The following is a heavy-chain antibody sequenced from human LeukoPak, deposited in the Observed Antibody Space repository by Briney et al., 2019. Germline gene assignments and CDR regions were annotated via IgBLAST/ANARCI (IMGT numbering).Heavy chain of an antibody. J-gene: IGHJ4*02. V-gene: IGHV3-30*04. CDR2: VSFDGAHK. CDR3: VRARAGGLDY. CDR1: GFTFRHYA. Sequence: GGSLRLSCAASGFTFRHYAVHWVRQAPGRGLEWVAVVSFDGAHKYYAESVKGRFTISKDNSNNTLFLQMDSLRLEDTVLYYCVRARAGGLDYWGQGTLVTVSS. D-gene: IGHD3-16*01.